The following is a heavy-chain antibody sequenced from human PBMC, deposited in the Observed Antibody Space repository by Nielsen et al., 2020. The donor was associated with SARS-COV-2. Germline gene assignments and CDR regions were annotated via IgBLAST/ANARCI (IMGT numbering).Heavy chain of an antibody. CDR1: GYSFTNYW. CDR2: IYPGDSDT. CDR3: ATSYSSRQNDAFDI. J-gene: IGHJ3*02. D-gene: IGHD6-19*01. Sequence: GESLKTSCKGSGYSFTNYWIGRVRQMPGKGLEWMGIIYPGDSDTRYSPSFQGQVTISADKSFSTAYLQWSSLKASDTAMYYCATSYSSRQNDAFDIWGQGTMVTVSS. V-gene: IGHV5-51*01.